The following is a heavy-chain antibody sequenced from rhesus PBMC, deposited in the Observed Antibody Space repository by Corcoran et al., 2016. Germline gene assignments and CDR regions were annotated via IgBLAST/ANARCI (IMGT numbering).Heavy chain of an antibody. J-gene: IGHJ3*01. D-gene: IGHD5-12*01. CDR3: ARCSFRNAFDF. Sequence: QVQLQESGPGLGKPSETLSLTCAVSGYSISSNYWSWIRQPPGKGLEGIGYIDGSHGSTYYNPSLKSRVTLSTYTSKNQFSLKLSSVTAADTSVYYCARCSFRNAFDFWGQGLRVTVSS. V-gene: IGHV4-165*01. CDR1: GYSISSNY. CDR2: IDGSHGST.